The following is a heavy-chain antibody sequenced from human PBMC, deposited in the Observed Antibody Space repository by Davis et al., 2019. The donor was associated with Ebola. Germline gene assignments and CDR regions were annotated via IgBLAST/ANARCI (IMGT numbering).Heavy chain of an antibody. CDR2: ISAYNGNT. Sequence: ASVKVSCKASGYTFTSYGISWVRQAPGQGLEWMGWISAYNGNTNYAQKLQGRVTMTTDTSTSTAYMELRSLRSDDTAVYYCARDQSYYGSGIRLDPWGQGTLVTVSS. J-gene: IGHJ5*02. CDR1: GYTFTSYG. D-gene: IGHD3-10*01. V-gene: IGHV1-18*01. CDR3: ARDQSYYGSGIRLDP.